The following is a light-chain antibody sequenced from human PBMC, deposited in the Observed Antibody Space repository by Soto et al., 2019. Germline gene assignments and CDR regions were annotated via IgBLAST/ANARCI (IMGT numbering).Light chain of an antibody. CDR3: AAWDDSLNGSDYNV. CDR2: SNN. Sequence: QAVVTQPPSASGTPGQRVTISCSGSSSNIGSNTVNWYQQLPGTAPKLLIYSNNQRPSGVPDRFSGSESGTSASLAISGLQSEDEADYYCAAWDDSLNGSDYNVFGSGTQLTVL. CDR1: SSNIGSNT. J-gene: IGLJ6*01. V-gene: IGLV1-44*01.